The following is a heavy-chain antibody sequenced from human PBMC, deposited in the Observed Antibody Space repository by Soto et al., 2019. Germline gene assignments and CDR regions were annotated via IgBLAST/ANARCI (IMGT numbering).Heavy chain of an antibody. CDR1: GFSLSTSGVG. Sequence: QITLKESGPTLVKPTQTLTLTCTFSGFSLSTSGVGVGWIRQPPGKALEWLALIYWDDDKRYSPSLKSRLTITNDPSKNQVVLTMTNMDPVDTATYYCAHRVGHWAPIYDILTGYYSGAFDYWGQGTLVTVSS. D-gene: IGHD3-9*01. CDR2: IYWDDDK. V-gene: IGHV2-5*02. CDR3: AHRVGHWAPIYDILTGYYSGAFDY. J-gene: IGHJ4*02.